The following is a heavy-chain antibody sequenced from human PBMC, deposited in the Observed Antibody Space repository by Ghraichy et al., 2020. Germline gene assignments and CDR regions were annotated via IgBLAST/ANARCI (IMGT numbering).Heavy chain of an antibody. CDR3: ATGGRGSNGYYPFDY. Sequence: GGSLRLSCAASGLIFSNYAMTWVRQAPGEGLEWVSSVSGRGTNTYYADSVKGRFTISRDSSKSTLYLQINSLRAEDTAVYYCATGGRGSNGYYPFDYWGQGTLVTVSS. J-gene: IGHJ4*02. D-gene: IGHD3-22*01. CDR2: VSGRGTNT. CDR1: GLIFSNYA. V-gene: IGHV3-23*01.